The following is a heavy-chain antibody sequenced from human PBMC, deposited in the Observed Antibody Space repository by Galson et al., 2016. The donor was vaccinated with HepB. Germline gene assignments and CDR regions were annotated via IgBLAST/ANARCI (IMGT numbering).Heavy chain of an antibody. CDR2: ISAYNGNT. CDR3: ATSHCDTTTCVEGKFDY. J-gene: IGHJ4*02. CDR1: DYTFTSYD. Sequence: SVKVSCKASDYTFTSYDITWLRQAPGQGLEWVGLISAYNGNTNYAQKVQGRVTMTTDTSTTTAYMELTSLRSDDTAMYYCATSHCDTTTCVEGKFDYWGQGTLVTVSS. D-gene: IGHD2-2*01. V-gene: IGHV1-18*04.